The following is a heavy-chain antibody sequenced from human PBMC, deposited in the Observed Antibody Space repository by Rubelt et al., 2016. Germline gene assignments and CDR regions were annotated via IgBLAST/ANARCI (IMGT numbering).Heavy chain of an antibody. CDR3: ARDTYYYDSSGPGWFDP. Sequence: QLQLQESGPGLVKPSETLSLTCTVSGGSISSSSYYWGWIRQPPGKGLEWIGSIYYSGSTYYNPSLKSRVTISVYRSKNQFSLKLSSVNAADTAVYYCARDTYYYDSSGPGWFDPWGQGTLVTVSS. V-gene: IGHV4-39*02. J-gene: IGHJ5*02. CDR1: GGSISSSSYY. D-gene: IGHD3-22*01. CDR2: IYYSGST.